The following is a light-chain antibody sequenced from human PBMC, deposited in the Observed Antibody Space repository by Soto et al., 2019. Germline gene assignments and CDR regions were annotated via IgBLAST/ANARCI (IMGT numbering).Light chain of an antibody. CDR3: NSYTSSTTPYV. Sequence: QSALTQPASVSGSPGQSIIISCTGSSSDVGAYNYVSWYQHHPDKAPKLVIYDVTNRPSGVSNRFSGSKSGNTASLTISGLQAEDEADYYCNSYTSSTTPYVFGTGTKVTVL. CDR1: SSDVGAYNY. J-gene: IGLJ1*01. V-gene: IGLV2-14*03. CDR2: DVT.